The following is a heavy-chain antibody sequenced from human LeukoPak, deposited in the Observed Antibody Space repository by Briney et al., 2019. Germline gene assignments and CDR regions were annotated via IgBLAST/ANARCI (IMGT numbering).Heavy chain of an antibody. J-gene: IGHJ3*02. V-gene: IGHV3-23*01. D-gene: IGHD3-22*01. CDR1: GYTFSNYV. CDR2: INGGGGAT. Sequence: GGSLRLSCEASGYTFSNYVMGWVRQAPGKGLEWVSSINGGGGATYYADSVKGRFTISRDNAKNTLHLQMNSLRAEDTAVYYCARELETYYYDSSGYLGRVGAFDIWGQGTMVTVSS. CDR3: ARELETYYYDSSGYLGRVGAFDI.